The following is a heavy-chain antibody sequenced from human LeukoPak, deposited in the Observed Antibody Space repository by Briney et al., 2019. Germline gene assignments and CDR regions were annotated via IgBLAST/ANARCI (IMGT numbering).Heavy chain of an antibody. J-gene: IGHJ4*02. CDR1: GFTFSNHG. Sequence: GGSLRLSCAASGFTFSNHGMHWVRQAPGKGLEWVAFIRYDGINKYYADSVKGRFTISRDNSKNTLYLQMNSLRAEDTAVYYCGRGHWGLDSWGQGTLVSVSS. V-gene: IGHV3-30*02. CDR3: GRGHWGLDS. D-gene: IGHD7-27*01. CDR2: IRYDGINK.